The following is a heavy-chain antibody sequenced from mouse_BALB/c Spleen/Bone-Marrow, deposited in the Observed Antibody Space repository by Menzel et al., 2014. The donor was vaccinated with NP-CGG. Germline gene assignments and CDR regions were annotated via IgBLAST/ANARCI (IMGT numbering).Heavy chain of an antibody. Sequence: VKLMESGAELAKPGASVMMSCKASGHTISTYWMHWVKQRPGQGLEWIGYINPSIGYADYVQKFKDKATLTADNSSSIVYMQLSGLTSEDSAIYYCAMITFTMDYWGQGTSVTVSS. D-gene: IGHD2-4*01. CDR1: GHTISTYW. V-gene: IGHV1-7*01. J-gene: IGHJ4*01. CDR2: INPSIGYA. CDR3: AMITFTMDY.